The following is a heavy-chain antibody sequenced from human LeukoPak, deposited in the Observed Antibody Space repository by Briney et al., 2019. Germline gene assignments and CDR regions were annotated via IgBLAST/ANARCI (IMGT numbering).Heavy chain of an antibody. J-gene: IGHJ4*02. Sequence: ASVKVSCKTAGYTFTSYGISWVRQAPGQGVEWMGRISAYNGNTNYAQKLQGRVTMTTDTSTSTAYMELRSLRSDDTAVYYCARTPPHCSGGSCYMVYWGQRTLVTVSS. CDR3: ARTPPHCSGGSCYMVY. CDR2: ISAYNGNT. D-gene: IGHD2-15*01. CDR1: GYTFTSYG. V-gene: IGHV1-18*01.